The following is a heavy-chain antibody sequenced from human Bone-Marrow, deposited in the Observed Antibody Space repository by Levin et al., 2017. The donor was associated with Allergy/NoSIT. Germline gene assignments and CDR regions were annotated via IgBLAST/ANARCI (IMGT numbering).Heavy chain of an antibody. Sequence: GESLKISCAASGLSFSNYDMNWVLQAPGKGLEWVSSISGGSSRIYYADSVKGRFTISRDNAKNSLYLQMNSLRVEDTAVYYCASWAMFYYDGSDFDYFYYGMDVWGQGTTVTVSS. CDR3: ASWAMFYYDGSDFDYFYYGMDV. V-gene: IGHV3-21*06. CDR2: ISGGSSRI. J-gene: IGHJ6*02. CDR1: GLSFSNYD. D-gene: IGHD3-16*01.